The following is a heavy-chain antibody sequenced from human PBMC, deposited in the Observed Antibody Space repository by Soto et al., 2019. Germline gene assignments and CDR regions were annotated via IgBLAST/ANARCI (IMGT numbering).Heavy chain of an antibody. D-gene: IGHD5-12*01. CDR1: GGSISSYY. J-gene: IGHJ6*03. V-gene: IGHV4-59*08. CDR3: ARNRGYSGYEEVSDMDV. Sequence: SETLSLTCTVSGGSISSYYWSWIRQPPGKGLEWIGYIYYSGSTNYNPSLKSRVAISVETSKNQFSLKLSSVTAADTAVYYCARNRGYSGYEEVSDMDVWGKGTTVTLSS. CDR2: IYYSGST.